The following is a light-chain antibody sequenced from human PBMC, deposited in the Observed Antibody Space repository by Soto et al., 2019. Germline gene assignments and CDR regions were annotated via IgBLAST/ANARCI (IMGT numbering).Light chain of an antibody. CDR1: QSVYSSY. CDR3: HQYGSFPFT. J-gene: IGKJ4*01. CDR2: AAS. V-gene: IGKV3-20*01. Sequence: ENVLTQSPGTLSLYPGERATLSCRASQSVYSSYLAWYQRKPGQAPRLLIYAASGRATGIPDRFSGSGSGTDFTLTISRLEPEDFAVYYCHQYGSFPFTFGGGTNVEIK.